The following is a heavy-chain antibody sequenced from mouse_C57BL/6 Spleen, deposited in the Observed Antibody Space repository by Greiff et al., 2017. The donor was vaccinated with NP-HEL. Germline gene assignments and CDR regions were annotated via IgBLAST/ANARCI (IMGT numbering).Heavy chain of an antibody. Sequence: QVQLQQPGAELVKPGASVKVSCKASGYTFTSYWMHWVKQRPGQGLEWIGRIHPSDSDTNYNQKFKGKATLTVDKSSSTAYMQLSSLTSEDSAVYYCAIHIGSRDEDNRGQGTTLTVSS. CDR3: AIHIGSRDEDN. J-gene: IGHJ2*01. D-gene: IGHD1-1*01. CDR1: GYTFTSYW. CDR2: IHPSDSDT. V-gene: IGHV1-74*01.